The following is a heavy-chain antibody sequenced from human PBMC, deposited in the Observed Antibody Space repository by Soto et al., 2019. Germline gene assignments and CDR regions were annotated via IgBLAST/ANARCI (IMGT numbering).Heavy chain of an antibody. Sequence: EVQLLESGGGLVQPGGSLRLSCAASGFTFSSYAMSWVRQAPGKGLEWVSAISGSGGSTYYADSVKGRFTISRDNSKNTLYLQMNSLRAEDTTVYYCAKDLEYSSSSGPFDYWGQGTLVTVSS. CDR2: ISGSGGST. J-gene: IGHJ4*02. V-gene: IGHV3-23*01. CDR3: AKDLEYSSSSGPFDY. D-gene: IGHD6-6*01. CDR1: GFTFSSYA.